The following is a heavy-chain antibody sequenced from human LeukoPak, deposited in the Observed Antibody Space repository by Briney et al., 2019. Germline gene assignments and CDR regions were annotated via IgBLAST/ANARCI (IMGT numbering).Heavy chain of an antibody. CDR2: ISNDGSHK. Sequence: PGGSLRLSCSASGFTFSNYAMLWARQAPGKGLERVAIISNDGSHKHYADSVEGRFTISRDNSKNTLYLQMNSLSAEDTAVYYCAKGRLERCSFCPDFWGHGKPVAVSS. CDR1: GFTFSNYA. CDR3: AKGRLERCSFCPDF. J-gene: IGHJ4*01. D-gene: IGHD3-3*01. V-gene: IGHV3-30*18.